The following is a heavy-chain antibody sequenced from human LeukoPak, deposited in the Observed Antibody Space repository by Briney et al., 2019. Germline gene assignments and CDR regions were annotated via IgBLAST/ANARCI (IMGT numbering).Heavy chain of an antibody. CDR2: ISNSGDTM. D-gene: IGHD1-26*01. J-gene: IGHJ3*02. CDR1: GFTFSDYY. Sequence: PGGSLRLSCAASGFTFSDYYMGWMRQAPGKGLEWVSYISNSGDTMYYVDSVKGRFTISRDNAKNSLFLQMSSLRVGDTTIYYCARARGSYAFDIWGQGTMVTVSS. V-gene: IGHV3-11*04. CDR3: ARARGSYAFDI.